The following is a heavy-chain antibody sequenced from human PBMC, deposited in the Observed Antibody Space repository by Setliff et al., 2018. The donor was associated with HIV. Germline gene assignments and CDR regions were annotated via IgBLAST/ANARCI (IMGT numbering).Heavy chain of an antibody. V-gene: IGHV4-34*01. Sequence: PSETLSLTCAVYGESFSGHSWSWIRQPPGKGLEWIGEINHGGTTNYNPSLKSRLTLSVDTSKNQFSLKLTSVTAADSGVFYCARGRRGGTRGYFYYIDVWGRGTTVTVSS. CDR3: ARGRRGGTRGYFYYIDV. CDR1: GESFSGHS. D-gene: IGHD2-15*01. CDR2: INHGGTT. J-gene: IGHJ6*03.